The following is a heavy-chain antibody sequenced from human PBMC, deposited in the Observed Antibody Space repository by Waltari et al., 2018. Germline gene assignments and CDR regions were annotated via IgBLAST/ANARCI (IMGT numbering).Heavy chain of an antibody. CDR3: ARGVSITETPWFAY. J-gene: IGHJ4*02. CDR2: ISSSSSNR. D-gene: IGHD5-12*01. Sequence: EVQLVESGGGLVKPGGSLRLSGATSGFPFCSYTWNWVRQAPGKGLEWVSSISSSSSNRYYADSVKGRFTISRDNAKNSMYMQLNSLRVEDTAIYYCARGVSITETPWFAYWGQGTLVTVSS. CDR1: GFPFCSYT. V-gene: IGHV3-21*02.